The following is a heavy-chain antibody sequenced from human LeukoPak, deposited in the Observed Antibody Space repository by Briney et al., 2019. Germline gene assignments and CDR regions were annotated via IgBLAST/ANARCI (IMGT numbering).Heavy chain of an antibody. CDR2: INHSGGT. CDR1: GGSFSGYY. CDR3: ARGDYYDGSGFLDY. D-gene: IGHD3-22*01. V-gene: IGHV4-34*01. Sequence: SETLSLTCAVYGGSFSGYYWSWIRQPPGKGLEWIGEINHSGGTNYNPSLKSRVTISVDTSKNQLSLKLTSVTAADTAVYYCARGDYYDGSGFLDYWGQGTLVTVSS. J-gene: IGHJ4*02.